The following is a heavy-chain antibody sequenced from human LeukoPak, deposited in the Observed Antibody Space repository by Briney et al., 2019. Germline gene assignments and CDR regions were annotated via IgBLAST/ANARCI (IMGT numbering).Heavy chain of an antibody. V-gene: IGHV3-48*04. CDR1: GFTINNYN. J-gene: IGHJ4*01. CDR2: IGSSSSVI. D-gene: IGHD3-10*01. CDR3: ATRYKGSGSPLVLDY. Sequence: GGSLRLSCAASGFTINNYNMNWVRQAPGKGLEWVAYIGSSSSVIYYADSVKDRFTISRDDAKNSLYLPMNSLTGEDTAIYYCATRYKGSGSPLVLDYWGQGTLVTVSS.